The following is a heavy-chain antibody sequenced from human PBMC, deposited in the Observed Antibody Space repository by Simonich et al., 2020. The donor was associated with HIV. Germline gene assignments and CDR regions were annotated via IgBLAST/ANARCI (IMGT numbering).Heavy chain of an antibody. CDR2: ISYDGSNK. J-gene: IGHJ4*02. CDR1: GFTFSSYA. D-gene: IGHD3-16*01. V-gene: IGHV3-30*07. CDR3: ASGGSISSVWADDY. Sequence: QVQLVESGVCVVQPGRSLRLSCAASGFTFSSYAMHWVRQAPGKGLEWVAVISYDGSNKYYADSVKGRFTISRDNSKNTLYLQMNSLRAEDTAVYYCASGGSISSVWADDYWGQGTLVTVSS.